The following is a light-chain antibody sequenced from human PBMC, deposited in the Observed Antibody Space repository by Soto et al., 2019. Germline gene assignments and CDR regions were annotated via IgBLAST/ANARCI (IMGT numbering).Light chain of an antibody. J-gene: IGLJ1*01. CDR1: KXDIGVYDF. Sequence: LTQPPSASGSPGQSVTISCTGTKXDIGVYDFVSWYQHHPGKAPRLITYEVVQRPSGVPDRFSGSKSGNTASLTVSGLQAADEADYFCKSYAGSNTYVFGSGTKVTVL. CDR3: KSYAGSNTYV. CDR2: EVV. V-gene: IGLV2-8*01.